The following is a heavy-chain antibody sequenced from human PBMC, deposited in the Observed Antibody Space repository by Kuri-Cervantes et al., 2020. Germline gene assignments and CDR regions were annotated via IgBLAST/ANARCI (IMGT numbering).Heavy chain of an antibody. CDR1: VGSISSSRYY. D-gene: IGHD7-27*01. CDR3: ARQVSGKFINGGDALDI. Sequence: SQTLSLTCAISVGSISSSRYYWGWIRQPPGRGKEWIGSIYHSVSTYSNPSLKSRVTISVETSKYQFSLKLSSVSAADTAGYYCARQVSGKFINGGDALDIWGQGTMVTVSS. J-gene: IGHJ3*02. V-gene: IGHV4-39*01. CDR2: IYHSVST.